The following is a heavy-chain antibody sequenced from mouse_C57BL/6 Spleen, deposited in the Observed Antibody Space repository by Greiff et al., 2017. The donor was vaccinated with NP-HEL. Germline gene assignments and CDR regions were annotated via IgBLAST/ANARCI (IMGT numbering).Heavy chain of an antibody. J-gene: IGHJ4*01. CDR1: GFTFSDYY. D-gene: IGHD1-1*01. CDR2: ISNGGGST. Sequence: EVKLVESGGGLVQPGGSLKLSCAASGFTFSDYYMYWVRQTPEKRLEWVAYISNGGGSTYYPDTVKGRFTISRDNAKNTLYLQMSRLKSEDTAMYYCARQVVPYYAMDYWGQGTSVTVSS. V-gene: IGHV5-12*01. CDR3: ARQVVPYYAMDY.